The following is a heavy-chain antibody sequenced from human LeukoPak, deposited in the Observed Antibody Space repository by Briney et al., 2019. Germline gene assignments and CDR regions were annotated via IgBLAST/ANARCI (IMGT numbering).Heavy chain of an antibody. CDR1: GFTFDDYA. Sequence: GRSLRLSCAVSGFTFDDYAMHWVRQVPGKGLEWVSGINWNSDSIGYADSVKGRFTTSRDNAKNSLYLQMNSLRAEDTAVYYCARETYCTSTSCPIGDYFDYWGQGTLVTVSS. CDR2: INWNSDSI. D-gene: IGHD2-2*01. V-gene: IGHV3-9*01. J-gene: IGHJ4*02. CDR3: ARETYCTSTSCPIGDYFDY.